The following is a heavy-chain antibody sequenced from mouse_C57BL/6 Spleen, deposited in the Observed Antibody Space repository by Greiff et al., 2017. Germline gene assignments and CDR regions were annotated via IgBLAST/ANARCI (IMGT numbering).Heavy chain of an antibody. CDR1: GFTFSSYA. Sequence: EVHLVESGGGLVKPGGSLKLSCAASGFTFSSYAMSWVRQTPEKRLEWVATISDGGSYTYYPANVKGRFTISRDNAKNNLYLQMSHLKSEDTAMYYCAREGYYGSSYWYFDVWGTGTTVTVSS. CDR2: ISDGGSYT. V-gene: IGHV5-4*01. J-gene: IGHJ1*03. CDR3: AREGYYGSSYWYFDV. D-gene: IGHD1-1*01.